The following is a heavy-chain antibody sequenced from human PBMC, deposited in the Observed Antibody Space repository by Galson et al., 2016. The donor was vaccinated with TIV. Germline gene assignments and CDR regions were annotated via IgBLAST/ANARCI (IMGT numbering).Heavy chain of an antibody. CDR2: IYPGDSYT. CDR1: GYSFTSFW. CDR3: ASSRPELRYFDWQRPQYFDY. J-gene: IGHJ4*01. D-gene: IGHD3-9*01. V-gene: IGHV5-51*01. Sequence: QSGAEVKKPGESLKISCKASGYSFTSFWIGWVRQMPGKGLEWMGVIYPGDSYTTYSPSFQGQVTISADKSSNTAYLQWSSLMASDTAMYFCASSRPELRYFDWQRPQYFDYWGHGSLVTVSS.